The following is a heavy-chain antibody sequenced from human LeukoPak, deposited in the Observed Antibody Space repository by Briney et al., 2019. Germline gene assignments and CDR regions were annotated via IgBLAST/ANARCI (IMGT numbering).Heavy chain of an antibody. Sequence: PSETLSLTCTVSGGSISSYYWSWIRQPAGKGLEWIGRIYTSGSTNYNPSLKSRVTMSVDTSKNQFSLKLSSVTAADTAVYYCARAGSRLLWFGEGYYYYGMDVWGQGTTVTVSS. D-gene: IGHD3-10*01. CDR3: ARAGSRLLWFGEGYYYYGMDV. CDR2: IYTSGST. V-gene: IGHV4-4*07. J-gene: IGHJ6*02. CDR1: GGSISSYY.